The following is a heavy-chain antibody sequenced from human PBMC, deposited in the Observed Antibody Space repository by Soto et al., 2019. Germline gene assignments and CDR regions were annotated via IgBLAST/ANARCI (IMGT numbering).Heavy chain of an antibody. CDR3: ARHNYGSGSTYFDY. V-gene: IGHV4-59*08. CDR1: GGSISPYY. D-gene: IGHD3-10*01. J-gene: IGHJ4*02. Sequence: SETLSLTCTVSGGSISPYYWSWIRQPPGKGLGWIGYIYYTGTTRYNPSLKSRVTTSVDTSKNQFSLKLSSVTAADTAVYYCARHNYGSGSTYFDYGGKGTLVTVST. CDR2: IYYTGTT.